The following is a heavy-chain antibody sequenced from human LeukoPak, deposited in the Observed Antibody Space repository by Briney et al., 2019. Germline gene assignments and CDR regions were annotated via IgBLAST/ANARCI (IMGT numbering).Heavy chain of an antibody. V-gene: IGHV3-23*01. CDR2: ISGSGGST. CDR3: AKSITMIVVVISFDY. Sequence: GGSLRLSCAASGFTFSSYAMSCVRQAPGKGLEWVSAISGSGGSTYYADSVKGRFTISRDNSKNTLYLQMNSLRAEDTAVYYCAKSITMIVVVISFDYWGQGTLVTVSS. CDR1: GFTFSSYA. J-gene: IGHJ4*02. D-gene: IGHD3-22*01.